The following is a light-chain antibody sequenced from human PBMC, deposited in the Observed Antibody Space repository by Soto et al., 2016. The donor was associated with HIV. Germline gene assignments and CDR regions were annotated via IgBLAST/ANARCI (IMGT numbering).Light chain of an antibody. CDR2: DDN. CDR1: NIATRS. CDR3: QVWDSTNDHYV. V-gene: IGLV3-21*03. J-gene: IGLJ1*01. Sequence: SYVLTQPPPVSVAPGKTARITCGGNNIATRSVHWYQQKPGQAPVLVVYDDNDRPSGIPERFSASNSGNTATLTISRVEAGDEADYHCQVWDSTNDHYVFGTGTKVTVL.